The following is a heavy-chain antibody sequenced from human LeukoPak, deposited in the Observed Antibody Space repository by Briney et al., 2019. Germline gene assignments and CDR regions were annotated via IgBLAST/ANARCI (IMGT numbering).Heavy chain of an antibody. CDR3: ARASSMAYGSGSYYDY. V-gene: IGHV1-69*13. Sequence: VASVKVSCKASGGTFSSYAISWVRQAPGQGLEWMGGIIPIFGTANYAQKFQGRVTITADGSTSTAYMELSSLRSDDTAVYYCARASSMAYGSGSYYDYWGQGTLVTVSS. CDR2: IIPIFGTA. CDR1: GGTFSSYA. D-gene: IGHD3-10*01. J-gene: IGHJ4*02.